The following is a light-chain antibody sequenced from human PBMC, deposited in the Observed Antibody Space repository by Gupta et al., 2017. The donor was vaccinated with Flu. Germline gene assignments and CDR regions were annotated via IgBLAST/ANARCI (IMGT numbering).Light chain of an antibody. CDR2: GAS. J-gene: IGKJ1*01. V-gene: IGKV3-20*01. CDR1: QSVISSY. CDR3: QQEGRSMWT. Sequence: GTLSLSPGDRATLSCRASQSVISSYFAWYQHRPGQAPRLLIYGASNRATGIPDRFSGSGSGTDFTLTISRLEPEDFAVYYCQQEGRSMWTFGQGTKVEIK.